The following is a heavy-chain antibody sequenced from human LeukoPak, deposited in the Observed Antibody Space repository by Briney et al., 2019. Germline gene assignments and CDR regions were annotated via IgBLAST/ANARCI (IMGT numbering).Heavy chain of an antibody. V-gene: IGHV4-59*01. CDR2: IYYSGST. CDR1: GGSFSGYY. J-gene: IGHJ4*02. CDR3: ARHGHRNFAY. Sequence: SETLSLTCAVYGGSFSGYYWSWIRQPPGKGLEWIGYIYYSGSTNYNPSLKSRVTISVDTSKNQFSLKLSSVTAADTAVYYCARHGHRNFAYWGQGTLVTVSS.